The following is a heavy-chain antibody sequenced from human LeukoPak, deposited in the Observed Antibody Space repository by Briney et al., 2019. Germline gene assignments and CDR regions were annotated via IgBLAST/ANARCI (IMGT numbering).Heavy chain of an antibody. J-gene: IGHJ4*02. CDR1: DFSFITYA. CDR3: TTYGSGRKFDY. CDR2: IESKTDGGTT. D-gene: IGHD3-10*01. V-gene: IGHV3-15*04. Sequence: GGSLRLSCAASDFSFITYAMSWVRQIPGKGLEWVGRIESKTDGGTTDYAAPVKGRFTISRDDSTNTLYLQMNSLKSEDTAVYYCTTYGSGRKFDYWGQGILVTVSS.